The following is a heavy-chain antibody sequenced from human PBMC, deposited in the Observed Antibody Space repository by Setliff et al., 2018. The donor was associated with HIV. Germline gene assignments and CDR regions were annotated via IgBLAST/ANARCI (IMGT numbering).Heavy chain of an antibody. Sequence: ETLSLSCEASGFTVSSYWMHWVRQAPGKGLVWVSRINNDGSSTTYADSVKGRFTISKDIAKNTLNLQMNSLRAEDTAIYYCVGPFGYNGFYIWGQGTMVTVSS. CDR3: VGPFGYNGFYI. V-gene: IGHV3-74*01. CDR2: INNDGSST. CDR1: GFTVSSYW. D-gene: IGHD6-25*01. J-gene: IGHJ3*02.